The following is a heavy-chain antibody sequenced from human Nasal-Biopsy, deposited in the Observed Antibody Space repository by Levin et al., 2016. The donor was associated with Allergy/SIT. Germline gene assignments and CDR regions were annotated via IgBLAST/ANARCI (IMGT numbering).Heavy chain of an antibody. CDR1: GFILNSYS. Sequence: GESLKISCAASGFILNSYSINWVRQAPGKGLQWVSSITTSGSAIYYADSVKGRFTISRANARNSLYLQMNSLRADDTAIYYCTRGGPTNSMDVWGQGTMVTVSS. CDR3: TRGGPTNSMDV. J-gene: IGHJ6*02. V-gene: IGHV3-21*01. CDR2: ITTSGSAI.